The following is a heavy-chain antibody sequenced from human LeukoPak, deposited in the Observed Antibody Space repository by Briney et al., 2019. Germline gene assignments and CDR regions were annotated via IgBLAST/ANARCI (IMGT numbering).Heavy chain of an antibody. D-gene: IGHD5-24*01. J-gene: IGHJ4*02. CDR1: GGTFSSYA. V-gene: IGHV1-69*13. Sequence: ASVKVSCKASGGTFSSYAISWVRQAPGQGLEWMGGIIPIFGTANYAQKFQGRVTITADESTSTAYMELSSLRSEDTAVYYCASLGRDGYNPRYYFDYWGQGTLVTVSS. CDR2: IIPIFGTA. CDR3: ASLGRDGYNPRYYFDY.